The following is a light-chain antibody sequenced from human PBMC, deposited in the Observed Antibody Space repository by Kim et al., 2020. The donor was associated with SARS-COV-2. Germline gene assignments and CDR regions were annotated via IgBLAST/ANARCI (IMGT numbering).Light chain of an antibody. J-gene: IGLJ3*02. CDR1: SSKIGAGYD. CDR3: QSYDSSLSGGV. Sequence: QRVTISCTGGSSKIGAGYDVHWYQQLPGPAPKLLIYGNSNRPSGVPDRFSGSKSGTSASLAITGLQAEDEADYYCQSYDSSLSGGVFGGGTQLTVL. CDR2: GNS. V-gene: IGLV1-40*01.